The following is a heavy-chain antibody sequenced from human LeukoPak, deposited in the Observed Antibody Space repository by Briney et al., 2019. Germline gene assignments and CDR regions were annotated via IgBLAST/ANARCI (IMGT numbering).Heavy chain of an antibody. J-gene: IGHJ4*02. D-gene: IGHD6-19*01. V-gene: IGHV4-31*03. Sequence: SETLSLTCTASGGSISSGGYYWSWIRQHPGKGLEWIGYIYYSGSTYYNPSLKSRVTISVDTSKNQFSLKLSSVTAADTAVYYCATLRTSGWYFDYWGQGTLVTVSS. CDR2: IYYSGST. CDR1: GGSISSGGYY. CDR3: ATLRTSGWYFDY.